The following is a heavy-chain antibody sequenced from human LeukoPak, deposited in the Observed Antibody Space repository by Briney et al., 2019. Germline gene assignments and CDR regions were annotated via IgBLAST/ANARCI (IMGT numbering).Heavy chain of an antibody. CDR2: ISYDGSDK. Sequence: GGSLRLSCAASGFTFSKYGMHWVRQAPGKGLEWVAVISYDGSDKYYADSVKGRFTISRDNSKNTLYLQMNSLRAGDTAVYYCAKDLYYGSSGDLYYYYYGMDVWGQGTSVTVSS. D-gene: IGHD3-10*01. V-gene: IGHV3-30*18. CDR1: GFTFSKYG. CDR3: AKDLYYGSSGDLYYYYYGMDV. J-gene: IGHJ6*02.